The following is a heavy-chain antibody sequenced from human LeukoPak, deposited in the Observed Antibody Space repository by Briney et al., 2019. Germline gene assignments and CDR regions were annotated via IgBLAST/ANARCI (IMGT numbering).Heavy chain of an antibody. Sequence: PSETLSLTCTVSGGSISYYYWGWIRQPPGKGLEWIGSIYYSGSTYYNPSLKSRVTISVDTSKNQFSLKLSSVTAADTAVYYCARHNREIDYWGQGTLVTVSS. J-gene: IGHJ4*02. CDR1: GGSISYYY. CDR3: ARHNREIDY. V-gene: IGHV4-39*01. D-gene: IGHD1-14*01. CDR2: IYYSGST.